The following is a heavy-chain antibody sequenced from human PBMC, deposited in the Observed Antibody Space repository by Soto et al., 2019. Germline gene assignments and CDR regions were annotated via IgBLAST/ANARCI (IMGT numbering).Heavy chain of an antibody. CDR3: GTRPGWGGY. V-gene: IGHV3-53*01. J-gene: IGHJ4*02. Sequence: EVQLVESGGGLIQPGGSLRLSCAVSGFTVSNNYMSWVRQAPGKGLEGVSVIYSGGYTAYGDSVKGRFTITRDNSKNTLSLIIKTRRTPDAAVFYCGTRPGWGGYWGQGTLVTVSS. CDR2: IYSGGYT. D-gene: IGHD3-16*01. CDR1: GFTVSNNY.